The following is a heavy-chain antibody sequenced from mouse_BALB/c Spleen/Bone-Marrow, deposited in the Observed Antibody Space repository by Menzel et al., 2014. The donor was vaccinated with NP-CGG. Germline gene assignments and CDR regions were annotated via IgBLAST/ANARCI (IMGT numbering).Heavy chain of an antibody. CDR3: ARDYGSSYGGVDY. Sequence: VKLVESGPELVKPGASVKISCKASGYAFSSSWMNWVKQRPGQGLEWIGRIYPGDGDTNYNGKFKGKATLTADESSSTAYMQLSSLTSVDSAVYFCARDYGSSYGGVDYWGQGTTLTVSS. J-gene: IGHJ2*01. CDR2: IYPGDGDT. V-gene: IGHV1-82*01. D-gene: IGHD1-1*01. CDR1: GYAFSSSW.